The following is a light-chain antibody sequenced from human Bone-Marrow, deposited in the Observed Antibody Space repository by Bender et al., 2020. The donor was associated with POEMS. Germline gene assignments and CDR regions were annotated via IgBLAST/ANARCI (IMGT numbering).Light chain of an antibody. CDR3: CSYRSSSALI. CDR2: DVT. CDR1: SSDIGYYNY. J-gene: IGLJ2*01. Sequence: QSALTQPATVSGSPGQSITISCTGTSSDIGYYNYVSWYQQHPGEAPKLIIYDVTNRPSGVSYRFSGSKSGNTASLTISGLQAEDEAEYYCCSYRSSSALIFGGGTKLTVL. V-gene: IGLV2-14*03.